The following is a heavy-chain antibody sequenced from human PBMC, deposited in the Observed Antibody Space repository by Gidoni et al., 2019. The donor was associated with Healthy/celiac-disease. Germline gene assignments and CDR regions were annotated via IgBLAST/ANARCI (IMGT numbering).Heavy chain of an antibody. J-gene: IGHJ5*02. Sequence: QVQLVESGGGVVQPGRSLRLSCAASGFTFSSYGMHWVRQAPGKGLEWVAVIWYDGSNKYYADSVKGRFTISRDNSKNTLYLQMNSLRAEDTAVYYCARDRRGDNWFDPWGQGTLVTVSS. CDR2: IWYDGSNK. CDR3: ARDRRGDNWFDP. CDR1: GFTFSSYG. V-gene: IGHV3-33*01. D-gene: IGHD3-16*01.